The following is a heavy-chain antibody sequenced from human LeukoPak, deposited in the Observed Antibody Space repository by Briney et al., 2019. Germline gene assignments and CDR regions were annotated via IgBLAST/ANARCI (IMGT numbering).Heavy chain of an antibody. Sequence: GGSLRLSCAASGFTFSDYSMHWVRQASGKGLEWVGRIRSKANSYATAYAASVKGRFTISRDDSKNTAYLQMNSLKTEDTAVYYCTIGGSSDYWGQGTLVTVSS. CDR1: GFTFSDYS. J-gene: IGHJ4*02. D-gene: IGHD3-16*01. CDR2: IRSKANSYAT. V-gene: IGHV3-73*01. CDR3: TIGGSSDY.